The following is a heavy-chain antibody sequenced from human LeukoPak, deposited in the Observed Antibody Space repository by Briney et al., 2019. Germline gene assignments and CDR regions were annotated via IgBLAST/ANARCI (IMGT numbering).Heavy chain of an antibody. D-gene: IGHD1-26*01. J-gene: IGHJ3*02. CDR2: MKQDGSEK. Sequence: GGSLRLSCAASGFTFNNYWMSLVRQAPGKGLEWVANMKQDGSEKHYVDSVKGRFTISRDNAKNSLYLQMNSLRAEDTAVYYCARDHRVVGATGASDIWGQGTMVTVSS. CDR1: GFTFNNYW. V-gene: IGHV3-7*01. CDR3: ARDHRVVGATGASDI.